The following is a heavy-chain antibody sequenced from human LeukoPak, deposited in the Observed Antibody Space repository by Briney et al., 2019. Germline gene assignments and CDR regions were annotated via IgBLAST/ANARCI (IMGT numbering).Heavy chain of an antibody. J-gene: IGHJ6*03. V-gene: IGHV3-21*01. Sequence: PGGSLRLSCAASGFTFSSYSMNWVRQAPGKGLEWVSSISSSSSYIYYADSVKGRFTISRDNAKNSLYLQMNSPRAEDTAVYYCARVLIDYYYYYMDVWGKGTMVTVSS. CDR2: ISSSSSYI. CDR1: GFTFSSYS. D-gene: IGHD2/OR15-2a*01. CDR3: ARVLIDYYYYYMDV.